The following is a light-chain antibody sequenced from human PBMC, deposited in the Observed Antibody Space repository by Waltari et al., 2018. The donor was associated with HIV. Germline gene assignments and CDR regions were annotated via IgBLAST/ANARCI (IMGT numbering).Light chain of an antibody. CDR1: YNTVGSQG. CDR3: SSWDSTLSAWV. J-gene: IGLJ3*02. CDR2: MTN. V-gene: IGLV10-54*01. Sequence: QSGLSQPPSVSQTLRQTAILTCDGDYNTVGSQGATWFQQHRGRPPKLLSYMTNGRPSGVSGRFSASRSGDTAYLSISSLESEDEAYYFCSSWDSTLSAWVFGGGTQLTVL.